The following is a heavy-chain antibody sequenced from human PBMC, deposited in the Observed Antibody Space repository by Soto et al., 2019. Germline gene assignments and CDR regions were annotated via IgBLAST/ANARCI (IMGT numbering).Heavy chain of an antibody. CDR1: GGSISGYY. CDR3: VRSFKGAN. CDR2: IHYSGRT. D-gene: IGHD3-16*01. J-gene: IGHJ4*02. Sequence: QVQLQESAPGLVKPSETLSLTCSVSGGSISGYYWSWVRQPPGKGLEWIGYIHYSGRTSYNPSLKSRVTISVDTSKNQFSLKLTSVTAADTAVYYCVRSFKGANWGQGTLVTVSS. V-gene: IGHV4-59*01.